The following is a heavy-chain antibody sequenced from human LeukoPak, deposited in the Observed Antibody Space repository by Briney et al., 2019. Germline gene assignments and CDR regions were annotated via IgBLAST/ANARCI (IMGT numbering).Heavy chain of an antibody. V-gene: IGHV1-69*05. CDR1: GGTFSSYA. CDR3: ARSPYDILTGYYNRYFDY. D-gene: IGHD3-9*01. J-gene: IGHJ4*02. CDR2: IIPIFGTA. Sequence: GASVKVSCKASGGTFSSYAISWVRQAPGQGLEWMGGIIPIFGTANYAQKFQGRVTITTDESTSTAYMELSSLRSEGTAVYYCARSPYDILTGYYNRYFDYWGQGTLVTVSS.